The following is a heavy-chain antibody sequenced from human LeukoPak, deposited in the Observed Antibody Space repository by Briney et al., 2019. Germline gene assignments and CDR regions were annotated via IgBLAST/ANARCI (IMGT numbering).Heavy chain of an antibody. CDR2: INHSGST. CDR1: GGSFSGYY. J-gene: IGHJ5*02. D-gene: IGHD2-21*02. CDR3: ARGRDVVVTAILYWFDP. Sequence: PSETLSLTCAVYGGSFSGYYWSWIRQPPGKGLEWIGEINHSGSTNYNPSLKSRVTISVDTSKSQFSLKLSSVTAADTAVYYCARGRDVVVTAILYWFDPWGQGTLVTVSS. V-gene: IGHV4-34*01.